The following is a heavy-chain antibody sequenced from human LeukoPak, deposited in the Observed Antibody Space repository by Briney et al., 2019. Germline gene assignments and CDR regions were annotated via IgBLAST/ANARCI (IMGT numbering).Heavy chain of an antibody. Sequence: GGSLRLSCAASGFTFNSYAMSWVRQTPGEGLEWVSAISNSAINIYYADSVKGRFTISRDNSKNTLYLQMNSLRAEDTAIYYCAKASQLEVRAYDSWGQGTLVTVSS. D-gene: IGHD1-7*01. J-gene: IGHJ4*02. CDR1: GFTFNSYA. V-gene: IGHV3-23*01. CDR2: ISNSAINI. CDR3: AKASQLEVRAYDS.